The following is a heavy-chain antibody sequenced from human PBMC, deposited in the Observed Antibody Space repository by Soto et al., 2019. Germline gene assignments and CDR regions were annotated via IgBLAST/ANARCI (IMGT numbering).Heavy chain of an antibody. V-gene: IGHV4-39*07. CDR3: ARPSVNKGYYYYGMDV. CDR1: GGSISSSSYY. J-gene: IGHJ6*02. D-gene: IGHD4-17*01. Sequence: SETLSLTCTVSGGSISSSSYYWGWIRQPPGKGLEWIGSIYYSGSTYYNPSLKSRVTISVDTSKNQFSLKLSSVTAADTAVYYCARPSVNKGYYYYGMDVWGPGTTVTV. CDR2: IYYSGST.